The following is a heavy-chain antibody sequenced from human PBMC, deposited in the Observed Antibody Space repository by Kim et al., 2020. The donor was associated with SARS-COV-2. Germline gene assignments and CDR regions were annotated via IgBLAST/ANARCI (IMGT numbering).Heavy chain of an antibody. Sequence: GGSLRLSCAASGFTFSSYAMHWVRQAPGKGLEWVAVISYDGSNKYYADSVKGRFTVSRDNSKNTLYLQMNSLRAEDTAVYYCAKVEGGYCSGGRCYSYYYYGMDFWGQGTTVTVSS. V-gene: IGHV3-30*18. J-gene: IGHJ6*02. CDR3: AKVEGGYCSGGRCYSYYYYGMDF. D-gene: IGHD2-15*01. CDR1: GFTFSSYA. CDR2: ISYDGSNK.